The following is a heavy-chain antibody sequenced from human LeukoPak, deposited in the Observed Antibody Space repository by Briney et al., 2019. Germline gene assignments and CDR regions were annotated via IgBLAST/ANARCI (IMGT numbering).Heavy chain of an antibody. Sequence: QPGGSLRLSCAASGFTFSSYAMSWVRQAPGKGLEWVSAIGGSGGSTYYADSVKGRFTISRDNSKNTLYLQMNSLRAEDTAVYYCATGYSSSWYSYYYYYGMDVWGQGTTVTVSS. CDR2: IGGSGGST. D-gene: IGHD6-13*01. CDR3: ATGYSSSWYSYYYYYGMDV. V-gene: IGHV3-23*01. CDR1: GFTFSSYA. J-gene: IGHJ6*02.